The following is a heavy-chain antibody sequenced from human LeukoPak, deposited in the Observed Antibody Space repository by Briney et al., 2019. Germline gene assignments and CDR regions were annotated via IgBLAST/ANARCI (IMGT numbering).Heavy chain of an antibody. CDR2: ISYDGRSK. V-gene: IGHV3-30*18. CDR3: AKDVGERYYFDY. J-gene: IGHJ4*02. Sequence: GGSLRLSCAASGFTFSSYGMHWVRQAPGKGLEWVAVISYDGRSKYYTDSVKGRFTISRDNSKNTLYLQMNSLRAEDTAVYYCAKDVGERYYFDYWGQGTLVTVSS. CDR1: GFTFSSYG.